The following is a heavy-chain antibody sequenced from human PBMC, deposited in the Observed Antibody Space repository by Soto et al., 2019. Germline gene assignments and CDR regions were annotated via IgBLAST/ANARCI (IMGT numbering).Heavy chain of an antibody. Sequence: GGSLRLSCAASGFDFSTYTMNWVRQAPGKGLEWVSLISSTSTHIQYADSVRGRFTISRDNAKKSLYLQMNSLRAEDTAVYYCVRELAVAGIPLDYWGQGALVTVSS. J-gene: IGHJ4*02. V-gene: IGHV3-21*01. D-gene: IGHD6-19*01. CDR2: ISSTSTHI. CDR3: VRELAVAGIPLDY. CDR1: GFDFSTYT.